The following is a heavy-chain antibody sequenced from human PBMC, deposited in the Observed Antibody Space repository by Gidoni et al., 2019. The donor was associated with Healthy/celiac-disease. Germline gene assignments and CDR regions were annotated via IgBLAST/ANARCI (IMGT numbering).Heavy chain of an antibody. CDR2: ISGSCGST. V-gene: IGHV3-23*01. Sequence: EVQLLESGGGLVKPGGSLRLSCAASGFTFSSYAMSWVRQAPGKGVEWVSAISGSCGSTYYAVSVKGLFTISRDNSKNTLYLKMNSLGAEDTAVYYCAKGIAAAGGGMAVDYWGQGTLVTVSS. J-gene: IGHJ4*02. CDR3: AKGIAAAGGGMAVDY. D-gene: IGHD6-13*01. CDR1: GFTFSSYA.